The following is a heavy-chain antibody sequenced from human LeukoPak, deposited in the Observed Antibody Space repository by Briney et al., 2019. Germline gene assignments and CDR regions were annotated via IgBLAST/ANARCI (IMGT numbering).Heavy chain of an antibody. Sequence: GESLKISRKGSGYSFTSYWISWVRQMPGKGLEWMGRIDPSDSYTNYSPSFQGHVTISADKSISTAYLQWSSLKASDTAMYYCARTYYDILTGEVHFDYWGQGTLVTASS. V-gene: IGHV5-10-1*01. CDR1: GYSFTSYW. CDR3: ARTYYDILTGEVHFDY. J-gene: IGHJ4*02. CDR2: IDPSDSYT. D-gene: IGHD3-9*01.